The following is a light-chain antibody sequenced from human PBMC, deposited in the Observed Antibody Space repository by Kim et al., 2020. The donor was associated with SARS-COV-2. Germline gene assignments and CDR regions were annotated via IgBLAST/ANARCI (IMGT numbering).Light chain of an antibody. Sequence: SSELTQDPAVSVALGQTVRITCQGDSLRSYYASWYQQKPGQAPVLVIYGKNNRPSGIPDRFSGSSPGNTASLTITGAQAEDEADYYCHSRDSSGNHCVFG. V-gene: IGLV3-19*01. CDR1: SLRSYY. J-gene: IGLJ3*02. CDR2: GKN. CDR3: HSRDSSGNHCV.